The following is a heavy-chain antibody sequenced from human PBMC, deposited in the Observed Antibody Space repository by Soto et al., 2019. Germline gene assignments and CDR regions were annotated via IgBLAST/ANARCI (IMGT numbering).Heavy chain of an antibody. V-gene: IGHV4-39*07. CDR2: IYYSGST. Sequence: SETLSLTCTVSGGSISSSSYYWGWIRQPPGKGLEWIGSIYYSGSTYYNPSLKSRVTISVDTSKNQLSLKLSSVTAADTAVYYCARGVITKIYYFDYWGQGTLVTVSS. CDR1: GGSISSSSYY. D-gene: IGHD3-22*01. J-gene: IGHJ4*02. CDR3: ARGVITKIYYFDY.